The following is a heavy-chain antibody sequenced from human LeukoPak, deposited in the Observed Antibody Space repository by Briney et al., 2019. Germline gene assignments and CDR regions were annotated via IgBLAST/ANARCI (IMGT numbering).Heavy chain of an antibody. CDR1: GLTFSSYS. V-gene: IGHV3-21*01. CDR3: VGGQQLGFDY. J-gene: IGHJ4*02. Sequence: PGVSLRLSCAASGLTFSSYSMNWVRQDPGKGLEWVSSISSSSSYIYYADSVKGRFTISRDNAKNSLYLQMNSLRAEDTAVYYCVGGQQLGFDYWGQGTLVTVSS. CDR2: ISSSSSYI. D-gene: IGHD6-13*01.